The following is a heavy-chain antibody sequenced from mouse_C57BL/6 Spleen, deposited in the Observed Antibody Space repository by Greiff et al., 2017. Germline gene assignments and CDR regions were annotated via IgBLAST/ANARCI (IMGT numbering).Heavy chain of an antibody. Sequence: QVQLKQSGAELVRPGASVTLSCKASGYTFTDYEMHWVKQTPVHGLEWIGAIDPETGGTAYNQKFKGKAILTADKSSSTAYMELRSLTSEDSAVYYCTRPLYYYGSSLYYFDYWGQGTTLTVSS. CDR2: IDPETGGT. V-gene: IGHV1-15*01. CDR3: TRPLYYYGSSLYYFDY. CDR1: GYTFTDYE. J-gene: IGHJ2*01. D-gene: IGHD1-1*01.